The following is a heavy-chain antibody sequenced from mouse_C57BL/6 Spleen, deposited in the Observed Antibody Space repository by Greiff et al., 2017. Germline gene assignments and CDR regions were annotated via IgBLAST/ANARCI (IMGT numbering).Heavy chain of an antibody. D-gene: IGHD3-2*02. Sequence: EVQLQQSGPELVKPGASVKISCKASGYTFTDYYMNWVKQSHGKSLEWIGDINPNNGGTSYNQKFKGKATLTVDKSSSTAYMELRSLTSEDSAVYYCARLRGTWYFDYWGQGTTLTVSS. CDR1: GYTFTDYY. CDR2: INPNNGGT. CDR3: ARLRGTWYFDY. J-gene: IGHJ2*01. V-gene: IGHV1-26*01.